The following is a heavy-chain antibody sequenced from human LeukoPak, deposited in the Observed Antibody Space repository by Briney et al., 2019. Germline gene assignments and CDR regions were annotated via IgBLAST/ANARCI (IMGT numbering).Heavy chain of an antibody. V-gene: IGHV3-30*04. J-gene: IGHJ4*02. D-gene: IGHD6-19*01. Sequence: PGRSLRLSCAASGFTFSSYAMHWVHQAPGKGLEWVAVISYDGSNKYYADSVKGRFTISRDNSKNTLYLQMNSLRAEDTAVYYCARDFRKRIAVAGTFDYWGQGTLVTVSS. CDR2: ISYDGSNK. CDR1: GFTFSSYA. CDR3: ARDFRKRIAVAGTFDY.